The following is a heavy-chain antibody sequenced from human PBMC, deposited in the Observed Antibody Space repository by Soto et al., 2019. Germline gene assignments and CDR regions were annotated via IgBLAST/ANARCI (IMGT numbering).Heavy chain of an antibody. V-gene: IGHV3-7*04. CDR2: IKQDGSEK. D-gene: IGHD3-3*01. CDR1: GFTFSSYW. J-gene: IGHJ5*02. CDR3: ARGWSGPRNDLGWFDP. Sequence: EVQLVESGGGLGQPGGSLRLSCAASGFTFSSYWMSWVGQAPGKVLEWVANIKQDGSEKYYVDSVKGRFTISRDNAKNSLYLQMNSLRAEDTAVYYCARGWSGPRNDLGWFDPWGQGTLVTVSS.